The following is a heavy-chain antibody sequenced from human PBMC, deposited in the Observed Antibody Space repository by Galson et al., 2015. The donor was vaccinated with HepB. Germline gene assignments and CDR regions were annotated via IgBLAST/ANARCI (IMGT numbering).Heavy chain of an antibody. CDR2: MNPKSGNT. CDR3: TSGRGPSRGSFQH. V-gene: IGHV1-8*01. D-gene: IGHD3-10*01. CDR1: GSTFTNYD. J-gene: IGHJ1*01. Sequence: SVKVSCKASGSTFTNYDINWVRQSTGQGLEWMGWMNPKSGNTGYAEKFQGRVTMTRDTSISTGYMALSSLRSEDTAVYYCTSGRGPSRGSFQHWGQGTLVIVSS.